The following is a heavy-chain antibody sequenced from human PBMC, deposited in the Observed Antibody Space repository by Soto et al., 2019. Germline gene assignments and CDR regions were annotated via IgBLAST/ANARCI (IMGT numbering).Heavy chain of an antibody. V-gene: IGHV3-23*01. D-gene: IGHD3-22*01. Sequence: EVQLLESGGGLVQPGGSLRLSCAASGFTFSSHAMTWVRQAPGKGLEWVSTISDSGGSTYHADSVKGRFTISRDNSKNTLYLQMNSLRAEDTAVYYWAKDKPINYFDSSGDFDYWGQGTLVTVSS. J-gene: IGHJ4*02. CDR1: GFTFSSHA. CDR2: ISDSGGST. CDR3: AKDKPINYFDSSGDFDY.